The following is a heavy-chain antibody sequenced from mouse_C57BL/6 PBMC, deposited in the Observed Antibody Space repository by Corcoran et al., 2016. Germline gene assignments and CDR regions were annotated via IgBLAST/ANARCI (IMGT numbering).Heavy chain of an antibody. D-gene: IGHD1-1*01. Sequence: EVQLQQSGPELVKPGASVKMSCKASGYTFTDYNMHWVKQSHGKSLEWIGYINPNNGGTSYNQKFKGKATLTVNKSSNTAYMELRSLTSEDSAVYYCANYYGSSPWYFDVWGTGTTVTVSS. V-gene: IGHV1-22*01. J-gene: IGHJ1*03. CDR3: ANYYGSSPWYFDV. CDR2: INPNNGGT. CDR1: GYTFTDYN.